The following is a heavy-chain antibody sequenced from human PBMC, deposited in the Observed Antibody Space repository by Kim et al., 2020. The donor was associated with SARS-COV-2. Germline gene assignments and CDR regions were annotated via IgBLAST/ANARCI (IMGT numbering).Heavy chain of an antibody. Sequence: SETLSLTCAVYGGSFSGYYWSWIRQPPGKGLEWIGEINHSGSTNYNPSLKSRVTISVDTSKNQFSLKLSSVTAADTAVYYCARCRLLWFAGGFDPWGQGTLVTVSS. J-gene: IGHJ5*02. CDR2: INHSGST. V-gene: IGHV4-34*01. D-gene: IGHD3-10*01. CDR1: GGSFSGYY. CDR3: ARCRLLWFAGGFDP.